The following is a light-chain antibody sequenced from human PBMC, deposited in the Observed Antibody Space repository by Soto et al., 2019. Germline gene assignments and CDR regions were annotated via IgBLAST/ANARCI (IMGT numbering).Light chain of an antibody. CDR3: HQYGGSPP. Sequence: EIVLTHSPGTLSLSPGHRATLSCRASQTFGSSYLAWYQQKPGQAPRLLIYDASNRAAGIPDRFSGSGSGTDFTRTICRLEPEDFAVDYCHQYGGSPPFGGGTGVEI. V-gene: IGKV3-20*01. J-gene: IGKJ4*02. CDR2: DAS. CDR1: QTFGSSY.